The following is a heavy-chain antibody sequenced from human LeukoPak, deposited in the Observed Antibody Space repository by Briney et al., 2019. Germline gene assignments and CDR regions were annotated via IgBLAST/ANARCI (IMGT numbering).Heavy chain of an antibody. J-gene: IGHJ4*02. CDR3: AKGDTAMAMGYYFDY. CDR2: ISGSGGST. D-gene: IGHD5-18*01. CDR1: GFTFSSYA. V-gene: IGHV3-23*01. Sequence: QAGGPLRLSGAASGFTFSSYAISWVRQAPGKGLEWVSAISGSGGSTYYADSVKGRFTISRDNSKNTLYLQMNSLRAEDTAVYYCAKGDTAMAMGYYFDYWGQGTLVTVSS.